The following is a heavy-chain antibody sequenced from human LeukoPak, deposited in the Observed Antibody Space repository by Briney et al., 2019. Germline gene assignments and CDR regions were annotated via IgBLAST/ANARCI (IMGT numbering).Heavy chain of an antibody. CDR3: ARVHYYDSSGRPGYIDY. D-gene: IGHD3-22*01. J-gene: IGHJ4*02. CDR1: GGSISSYY. V-gene: IGHV4-59*01. Sequence: SETLSLTCTVSGGSISSYYWSWIRQPPGKGLEWIGYIYYSGSTNYNPSLKSRVTISVDTSKNQFSLKLSSVTAADTAVYYCARVHYYDSSGRPGYIDYWGQGTLVTVSS. CDR2: IYYSGST.